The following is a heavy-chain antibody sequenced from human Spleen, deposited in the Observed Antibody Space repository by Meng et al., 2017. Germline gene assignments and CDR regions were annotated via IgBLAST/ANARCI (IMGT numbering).Heavy chain of an antibody. CDR1: GFTFSSYE. J-gene: IGHJ4*02. V-gene: IGHV3-9*03. Sequence: SLKISCAASGFTFSSYEMNWVRQAPGKGLEWVSGISWNSGSIGYADSVKGRFTISRDNAKNSLYLQMNSLRAEDMALYYCAKSYYYGSGQIDFWGQGTLVTVSS. D-gene: IGHD3-10*01. CDR2: ISWNSGSI. CDR3: AKSYYYGSGQIDF.